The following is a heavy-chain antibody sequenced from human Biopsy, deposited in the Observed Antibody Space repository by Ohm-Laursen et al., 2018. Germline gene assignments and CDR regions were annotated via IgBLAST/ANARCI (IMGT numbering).Heavy chain of an antibody. V-gene: IGHV4-59*01. CDR3: ARLTGDPSY. Sequence: GTLSLTCSVSGGSISSSYWSWIRQPPGKGLEWIGYISYSGSTSYNPSLKSRATISVDTSKNQFSLKVISVTAADTAVYYCARLTGDPSYWGQGILVTVSS. CDR2: ISYSGST. D-gene: IGHD7-27*01. J-gene: IGHJ4*02. CDR1: GGSISSSY.